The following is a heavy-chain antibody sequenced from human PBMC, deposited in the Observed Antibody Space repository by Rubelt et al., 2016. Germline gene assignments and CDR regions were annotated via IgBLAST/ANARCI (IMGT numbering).Heavy chain of an antibody. Sequence: QVQLQQWGAGLLKPSETLSLTCAVYGGSFSGYYWSWIRQPPGKGLEWIGEINHSGSTNYNPSLKSRVTISVDTSKNPFSLKLSSVPAADTAVYYCARGRYLRAYSGSYYGLNYYGMDVWGQGTTVTVSS. CDR3: ARGRYLRAYSGSYYGLNYYGMDV. CDR1: GGSFSGYY. V-gene: IGHV4-34*01. D-gene: IGHD1-26*01. CDR2: INHSGST. J-gene: IGHJ6*02.